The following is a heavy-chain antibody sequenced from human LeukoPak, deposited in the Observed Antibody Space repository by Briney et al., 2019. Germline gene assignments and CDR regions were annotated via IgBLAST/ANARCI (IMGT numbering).Heavy chain of an antibody. D-gene: IGHD6-19*01. V-gene: IGHV3-23*01. J-gene: IGHJ4*02. CDR3: AKSAGINPDY. Sequence: GGSLRLSCAASGFSFSTYAMSWVRQAPGKGLEWVSAISSSGGNTYYADSVKGRFTISRDNSKNTLYLQMNSLRAEDTAIYYCAKSAGINPDYWGQGTLVTVSS. CDR1: GFSFSTYA. CDR2: ISSSGGNT.